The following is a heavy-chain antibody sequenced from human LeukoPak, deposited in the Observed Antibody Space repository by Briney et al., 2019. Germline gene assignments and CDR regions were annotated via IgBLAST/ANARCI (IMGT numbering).Heavy chain of an antibody. CDR2: LSGSGGTT. CDR3: AKDTGGWYCVL. Sequence: PGGSLRLSCAASGFTFSTYAMNWLRQAPGKGLEWVSTLSGSGGTTYYADSVKGRFTISRDNSKNTLFLHMNSLRAEDTAVYYCAKDTGGWYCVLGGGGALVTVSS. V-gene: IGHV3-23*01. J-gene: IGHJ2*01. D-gene: IGHD1-26*01. CDR1: GFTFSTYA.